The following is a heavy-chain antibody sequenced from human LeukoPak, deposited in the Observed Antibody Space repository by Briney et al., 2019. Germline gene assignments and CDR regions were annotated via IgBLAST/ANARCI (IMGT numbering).Heavy chain of an antibody. Sequence: GGSLRLSCAASGFTFSNFGMHWVRQAPGKGLEWVSGISPSGGITYYTDSVKGRFTISRDNSKNTVSLQMNSLRGEDTAVYYCAKDDDWGRFKDWGQGTLITVSS. CDR3: AKDDDWGRFKD. V-gene: IGHV3-23*01. CDR2: ISPSGGIT. J-gene: IGHJ1*01. D-gene: IGHD3-16*01. CDR1: GFTFSNFG.